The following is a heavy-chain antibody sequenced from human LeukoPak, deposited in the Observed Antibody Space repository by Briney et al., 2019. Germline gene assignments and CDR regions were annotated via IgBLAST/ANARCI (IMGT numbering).Heavy chain of an antibody. CDR1: GFAFSDYY. J-gene: IGHJ4*02. V-gene: IGHV3-11*01. CDR2: IDRSGNTK. D-gene: IGHD5-18*01. Sequence: GGSLRLSCAASGFAFSDYYMSWIRQAPGQGLEWISYIDRSGNTKYYADSVKGRLTISRDNTKNSLLLQVNSLRAEDTAVYYCAREFSYGTDWGQGTLVIVSS. CDR3: AREFSYGTD.